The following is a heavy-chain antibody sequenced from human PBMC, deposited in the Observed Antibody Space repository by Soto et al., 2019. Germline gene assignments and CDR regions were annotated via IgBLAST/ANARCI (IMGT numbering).Heavy chain of an antibody. J-gene: IGHJ4*02. V-gene: IGHV3-33*01. CDR2: IWYDGSNK. D-gene: IGHD6-13*01. Sequence: QVQLVESGGGVVQPGRSLRLSCAASGFTFSSYGMHWVRQAPGKGLEWVAVIWYDGSNKYYADSVKGRFTISRDNSKNTLYLQMNSLRAEDTAVYYCAREGAAGTHPIYFDYWGQGTLVTASS. CDR3: AREGAAGTHPIYFDY. CDR1: GFTFSSYG.